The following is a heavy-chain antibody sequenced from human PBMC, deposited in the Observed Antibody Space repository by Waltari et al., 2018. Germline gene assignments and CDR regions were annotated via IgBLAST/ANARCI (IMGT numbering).Heavy chain of an antibody. CDR2: IIPIFGTA. CDR3: ARGPIWSGYYRHWDWYFDL. V-gene: IGHV1-69*01. Sequence: QVQLVQSGAEVKKPGSSVKVSCKASGGTFSSYAISWVRQAPGQGLEWIGGIIPIFGTANYAQKFQGRVTITADESTSTAYMELSSLRSEDTAVYDCARGPIWSGYYRHWDWYFDLWGRGTLVTVSS. D-gene: IGHD3-3*01. J-gene: IGHJ2*01. CDR1: GGTFSSYA.